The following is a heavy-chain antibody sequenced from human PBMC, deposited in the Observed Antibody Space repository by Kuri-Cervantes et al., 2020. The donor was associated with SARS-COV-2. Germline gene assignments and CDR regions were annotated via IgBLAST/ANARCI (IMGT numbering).Heavy chain of an antibody. J-gene: IGHJ5*02. CDR1: GFIFSYYP. V-gene: IGHV3-30*04. D-gene: IGHD5-12*01. Sequence: GESLKISCETAGFIFSYYPMHWVRQAPGKGLEWVALTSHDGSTKYYADSVQGRFIISRDNSKNTLFLQMNSLRVEDTAVYYCVRHGNEWLRLTESWFDPWGQGTLVTVSS. CDR2: TSHDGSTK. CDR3: VRHGNEWLRLTESWFDP.